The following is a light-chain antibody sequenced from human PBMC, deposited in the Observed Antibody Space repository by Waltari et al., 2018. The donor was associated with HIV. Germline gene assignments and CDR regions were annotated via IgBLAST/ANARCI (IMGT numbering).Light chain of an antibody. J-gene: IGKJ3*01. Sequence: DIVMTQSPDSLAVSLGERATINCKPSQSVLYRPNNKNYLAWYQQKPGQPPKLLMYWASTRGSGVPDRFSGSGSGTDFTLTISSLQAEDVGVYYCQQYCTTPFTFGPGTKVDIK. CDR2: WAS. CDR3: QQYCTTPFT. V-gene: IGKV4-1*01. CDR1: QSVLYRPNNKNY.